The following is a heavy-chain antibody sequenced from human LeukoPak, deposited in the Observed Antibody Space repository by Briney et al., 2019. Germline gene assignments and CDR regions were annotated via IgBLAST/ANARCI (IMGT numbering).Heavy chain of an antibody. J-gene: IGHJ6*03. CDR1: GGSISSSSYY. CDR3: ARLRAMAIYYMDV. CDR2: IYYSGST. D-gene: IGHD5-18*01. Sequence: SETLSLTCTVSGGSISSSSYYWGWIRQPPGKGLEWIGSIYYSGSTYYNPSLKSRVTISVDTSKNQFSLKLSSVTAADTAVYYCARLRAMAIYYMDVWGNGTTVTVSS. V-gene: IGHV4-39*01.